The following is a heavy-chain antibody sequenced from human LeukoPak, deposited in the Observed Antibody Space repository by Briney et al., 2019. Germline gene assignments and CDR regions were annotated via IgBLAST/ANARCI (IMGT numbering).Heavy chain of an antibody. CDR1: GFTFSSYG. V-gene: IGHV3-30*02. CDR2: IRFDGSNK. D-gene: IGHD3-22*01. CDR3: AKDAYDYDSSGWPGWGYFDY. Sequence: PGGSLRLSCAASGFTFSSYGMHWVRQAPGKGLEWVAFIRFDGSNKFYADSVKGRFTISRDNSKNTLFLQMNSLRPEDTAVFYCAKDAYDYDSSGWPGWGYFDYWGQGALVTVSS. J-gene: IGHJ4*02.